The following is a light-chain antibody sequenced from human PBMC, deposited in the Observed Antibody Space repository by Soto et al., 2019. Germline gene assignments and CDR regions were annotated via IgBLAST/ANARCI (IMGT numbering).Light chain of an antibody. CDR2: GAS. CDR3: QQYDNWPPWT. V-gene: IGKV3-15*01. CDR1: QNIGSN. Sequence: EICMKQSPATLSASPGEKTTLSCRASQNIGSNLVWYQQIPGQAPRLLIYGASTRATGIPARFSGSGSGTEFTLTISSLQSEDFAVYYCQQYDNWPPWTFGQGTKVDIK. J-gene: IGKJ1*01.